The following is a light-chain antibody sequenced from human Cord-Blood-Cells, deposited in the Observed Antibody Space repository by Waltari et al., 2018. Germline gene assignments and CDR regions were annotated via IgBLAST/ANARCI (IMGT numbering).Light chain of an antibody. CDR2: GKN. V-gene: IGLV3-19*01. CDR1: SLRSYY. J-gene: IGLJ3*02. Sequence: SSELTQDPAVSVALGQTVRITCQGDSLRSYYASWYTQKPGQAPVLVIYGKNNRPSGIPDRFSGSSSGNTASLTITGAQAEDEADYYCNSRDSSGNHLVFGGGTKLTVL. CDR3: NSRDSSGNHLV.